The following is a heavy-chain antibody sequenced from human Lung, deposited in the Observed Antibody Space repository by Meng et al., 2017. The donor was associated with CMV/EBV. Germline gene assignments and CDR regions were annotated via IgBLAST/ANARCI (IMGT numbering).Heavy chain of an antibody. CDR2: IYGDGKT. CDR3: ARGSVYFDR. J-gene: IGHJ4*02. D-gene: IGHD5/OR15-5a*01. V-gene: IGHV3-53*01. CDR1: GFSVSENY. Sequence: SCAASGFSVSENYVSWVRQAPGKGLSWVSVIYGDGKTYYSDSVVGRFTISRDNSRNTVFLQMNNLGADDTANYFFARGSVYFDRLGQGTLVTVSS.